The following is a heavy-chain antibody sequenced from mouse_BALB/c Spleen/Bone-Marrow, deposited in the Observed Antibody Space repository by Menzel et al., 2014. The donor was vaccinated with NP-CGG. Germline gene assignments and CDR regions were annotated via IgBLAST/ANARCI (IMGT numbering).Heavy chain of an antibody. CDR1: GFNIKDTY. CDR2: MDPANGNT. D-gene: IGHD2-14*01. CDR3: ASYRYAWYFDV. Sequence: VQLKESGAELVKPGASVKLSCTASGFNIKDTYMHWVKQRPEQGLEWIGRMDPANGNTKYDPKFQGKATITADTSSNTAYLQLSSLTSEDTAVYYCASYRYAWYFDVWGAGTTVTVSS. J-gene: IGHJ1*01. V-gene: IGHV14-3*02.